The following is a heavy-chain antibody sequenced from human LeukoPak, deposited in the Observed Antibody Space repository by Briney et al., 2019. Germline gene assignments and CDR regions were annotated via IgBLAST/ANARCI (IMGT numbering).Heavy chain of an antibody. D-gene: IGHD3-16*01. V-gene: IGHV3-7*03. CDR3: ARGGLYFDY. CDR2: IKQDGSEN. J-gene: IGHJ4*02. Sequence: GGSLRLSRAASGFTFSYYWMTWVRQAPGKGLEWVANIKQDGSENYYVDSVKGRFTIFRDTAKNSLYLQMSSLRAEDTAVYYCARGGLYFDYWGQGTLVTVSS. CDR1: GFTFSYYW.